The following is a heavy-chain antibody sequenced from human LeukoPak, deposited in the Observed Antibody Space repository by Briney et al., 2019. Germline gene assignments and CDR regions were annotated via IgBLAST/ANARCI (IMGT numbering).Heavy chain of an antibody. Sequence: PGGSLRLSCAASGFTFSSYAMSWVRQAPGKGLEWVSAISGSGGSTYYADSVKGRFTISRDNSKNMLYLQMKSLRAEDTAVYYCARSFSSGATAPDYWGQGTLVTVSS. CDR2: ISGSGGST. CDR3: ARSFSSGATAPDY. D-gene: IGHD1-26*01. CDR1: GFTFSSYA. V-gene: IGHV3-23*01. J-gene: IGHJ4*02.